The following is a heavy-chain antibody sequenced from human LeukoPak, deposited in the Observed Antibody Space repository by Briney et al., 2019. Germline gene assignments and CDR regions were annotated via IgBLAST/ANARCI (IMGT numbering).Heavy chain of an antibody. CDR2: INPNSGGT. J-gene: IGHJ4*02. V-gene: IGHV1-2*02. D-gene: IGHD2-15*01. CDR3: ARGRNIGVVGAATNLEDC. Sequence: ASVRVSCKASGFFFNAYQMHWLRQAPGQGLEWMGWINPNSGGTNYAQKFQGRVTMTRDTSISTAYMELSSLRSDDTAVYYCARGRNIGVVGAATNLEDCWGQGTLVTVSS. CDR1: GFFFNAYQ.